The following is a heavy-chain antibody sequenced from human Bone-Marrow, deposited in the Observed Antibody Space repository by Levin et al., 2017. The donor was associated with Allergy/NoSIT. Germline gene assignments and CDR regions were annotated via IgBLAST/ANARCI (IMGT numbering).Heavy chain of an antibody. D-gene: IGHD3-3*01. J-gene: IGHJ4*02. CDR3: ARQLGNFWSGYNYFDY. CDR2: ISSSASTI. V-gene: IGHV3-48*03. CDR1: GFPFSSYE. Sequence: LSLTCAASGFPFSSYEMNWVRQAPGKGLEWVSYISSSASTIYYADSVKGRFTISRDNAKNSLYLQMNSLRAKDTAVYYCARQLGNFWSGYNYFDYWGQGTLVTVSS.